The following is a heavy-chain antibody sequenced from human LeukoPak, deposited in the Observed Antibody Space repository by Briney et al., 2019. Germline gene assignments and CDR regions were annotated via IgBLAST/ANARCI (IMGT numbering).Heavy chain of an antibody. Sequence: ASVKVSCKASGYTFTGYYMHWVRQAPGQGLEWMGWINPNSGGTNYAQKFQGRVTMTRDTSISTAYMELSRLRSGDTAVYYCARESRRSYYYYMDVWGKGTTVTISS. CDR1: GYTFTGYY. V-gene: IGHV1-2*02. J-gene: IGHJ6*03. CDR3: ARESRRSYYYYMDV. CDR2: INPNSGGT.